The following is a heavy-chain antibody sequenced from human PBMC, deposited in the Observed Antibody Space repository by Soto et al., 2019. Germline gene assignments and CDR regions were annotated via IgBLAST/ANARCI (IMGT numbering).Heavy chain of an antibody. Sequence: SETLSLTCTVSGGSISSGGYYWNWIRQHPGKGLEWIGYIYYSGSTYYNPSLKSRVTISVDTSKNQFSLKLSSVTAADTAVYYCARETSSSWYLYYYGMDVWGQGTTVTVS. J-gene: IGHJ6*02. V-gene: IGHV4-31*03. D-gene: IGHD6-13*01. CDR3: ARETSSSWYLYYYGMDV. CDR2: IYYSGST. CDR1: GGSISSGGYY.